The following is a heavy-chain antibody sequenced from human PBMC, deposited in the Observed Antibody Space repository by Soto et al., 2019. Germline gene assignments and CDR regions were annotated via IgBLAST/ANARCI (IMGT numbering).Heavy chain of an antibody. CDR3: ARGVTVAAAAQNWFDP. V-gene: IGHV3-64*01. D-gene: IGHD6-13*01. J-gene: IGHJ5*02. CDR2: ISSNGGST. Sequence: HPGGSLRLSCAASGFTFSSCAMHWVRQAPGKGLEYVSAISSNGGSTYYANSVKGRFTISRDNSKNTLYLQMGSLRAEDMAVYYCARGVTVAAAAQNWFDPWGQGALVTVSS. CDR1: GFTFSSCA.